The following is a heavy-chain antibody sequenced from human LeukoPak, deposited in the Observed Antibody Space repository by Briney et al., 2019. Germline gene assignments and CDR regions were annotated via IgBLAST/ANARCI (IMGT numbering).Heavy chain of an antibody. Sequence: ASVKVSCEASGYTFTSYGISWVRQAPGQGLEWMGWISAYNGNTNYAQKLQGRVTMTTDTSTSTAYMELRSLRSDDTAVYYCARDCSSTSCYGGAVDWGQGTLVTVSS. CDR3: ARDCSSTSCYGGAVD. CDR1: GYTFTSYG. J-gene: IGHJ4*02. D-gene: IGHD2-2*01. CDR2: ISAYNGNT. V-gene: IGHV1-18*01.